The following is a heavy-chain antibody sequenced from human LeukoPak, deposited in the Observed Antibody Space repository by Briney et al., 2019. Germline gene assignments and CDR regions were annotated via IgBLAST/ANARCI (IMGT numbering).Heavy chain of an antibody. V-gene: IGHV4-59*01. J-gene: IGHJ4*02. D-gene: IGHD6-19*01. Sequence: SETLSLTCTVSGAPISSYYWSWIRQTPRNGLEWIGSIYAGDSINFNPSLKSRVTISIDTSRSHFSLSLRSVTAADTALYFYARASDIAVTGFDYWGQGLLVTVSS. CDR3: ARASDIAVTGFDY. CDR2: IYAGDSI. CDR1: GAPISSYY.